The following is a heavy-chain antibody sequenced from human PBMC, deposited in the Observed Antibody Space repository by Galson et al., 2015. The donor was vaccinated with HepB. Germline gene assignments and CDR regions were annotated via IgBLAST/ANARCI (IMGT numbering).Heavy chain of an antibody. D-gene: IGHD1-26*01. CDR1: GFAFSSYA. CDR2: VTGNGDST. CDR3: ARDERGRKYVAGTTGSPAW. V-gene: IGHV3-23*01. J-gene: IGHJ4*02. Sequence: SLRLSCAASGFAFSSYAMTWFRQAPGKGLEWVSTVTGNGDSTFYSDSVKGRFTVPRDNSKNALYLHMTSLRAEDTATYYCARDERGRKYVAGTTGSPAWWGQGTLVTVSS.